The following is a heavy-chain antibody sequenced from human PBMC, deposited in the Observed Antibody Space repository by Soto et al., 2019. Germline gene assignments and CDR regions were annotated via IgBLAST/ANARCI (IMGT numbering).Heavy chain of an antibody. D-gene: IGHD2-15*01. CDR2: ISGSGGST. J-gene: IGHJ4*03. Sequence: GGSLRLSCAASGFTFSSYAMSWVRQAPGKGLEWVSAISGSGGSTYYADSVKGRFTISRDNSKNTLYLQMNSLRAEDTAVYYCAKDYSNVVVVVAASYFYDYWGQGNTVTFSS. V-gene: IGHV3-23*01. CDR1: GFTFSSYA. CDR3: AKDYSNVVVVVAASYFYDY.